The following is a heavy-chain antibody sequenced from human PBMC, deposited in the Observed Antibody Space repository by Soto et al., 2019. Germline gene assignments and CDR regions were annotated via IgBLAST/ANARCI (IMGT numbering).Heavy chain of an antibody. Sequence: GGSLRLSCAASGFTFSSYAMSWVRQAPGKGLEWVSAISGSGGSTYYADSVKGRFTISRDNSKNTLYLQMNSLRAEDTAVYYCAKSGHLRISSWYVQVYWGQGTLVTVSS. J-gene: IGHJ4*02. V-gene: IGHV3-23*01. CDR2: ISGSGGST. CDR3: AKSGHLRISSWYVQVY. CDR1: GFTFSSYA. D-gene: IGHD6-13*01.